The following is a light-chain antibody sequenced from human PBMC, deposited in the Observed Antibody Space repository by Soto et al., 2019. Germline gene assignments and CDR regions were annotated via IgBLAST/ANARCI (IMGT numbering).Light chain of an antibody. CDR3: QQYNSYYT. CDR1: QSISSW. J-gene: IGKJ2*01. V-gene: IGKV1-5*03. CDR2: KAS. Sequence: DIQMTQSPSTLSASVGDRVTITCRASQSISSWLAWYQKKPANATKLLIYKASSLESGVPSMFSGSGSGTAFTLTISSLQPDDFATYYCQQYNSYYTFGQGTKLEIK.